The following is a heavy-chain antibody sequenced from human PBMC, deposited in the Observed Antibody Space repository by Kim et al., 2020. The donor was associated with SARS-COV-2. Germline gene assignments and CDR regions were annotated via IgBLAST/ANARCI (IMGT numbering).Heavy chain of an antibody. Sequence: GGSLRLSCTASGFTFGDYAMSWVRQAPGKGLEWVGFIRSKAYGGTTEYAASVKGRFTISRDDSKSIAYLQMNSLKTEDTAVYYCTRGSIWNYGDGDYWGQGTLVTVSS. V-gene: IGHV3-49*04. D-gene: IGHD1-7*01. J-gene: IGHJ4*02. CDR1: GFTFGDYA. CDR2: IRSKAYGGTT. CDR3: TRGSIWNYGDGDY.